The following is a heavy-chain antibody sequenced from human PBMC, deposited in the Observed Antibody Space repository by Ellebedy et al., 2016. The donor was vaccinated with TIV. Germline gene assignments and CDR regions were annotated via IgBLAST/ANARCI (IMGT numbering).Heavy chain of an antibody. CDR1: GFTFMTYA. Sequence: ASVKVSXXASGFTFMTYAIHWVRQAPGQRLEWMGWINAGNGNKKYSQKFQGRVTITRDTSAKTVCMELSSLRSEDTAVYYCARDAVGAIKAFDYWGQGTLVTVSS. CDR2: INAGNGNK. J-gene: IGHJ4*02. D-gene: IGHD1-26*01. V-gene: IGHV1-3*01. CDR3: ARDAVGAIKAFDY.